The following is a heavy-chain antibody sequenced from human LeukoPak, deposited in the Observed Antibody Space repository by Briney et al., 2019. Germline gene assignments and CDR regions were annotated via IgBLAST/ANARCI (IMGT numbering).Heavy chain of an antibody. CDR3: ASHGGPLRIAAGDGFEDY. D-gene: IGHD6-13*01. CDR2: IYSGGST. V-gene: IGHV3-53*01. CDR1: GFTFTTHW. J-gene: IGHJ4*02. Sequence: GGSLRLSCGASGFTFTTHWIHWVRQAPGKGLEWVSVIYSGGSTYYADSVKGRFTISRDNSKNTLYLQMNSLRAEDTAVYYCASHGGPLRIAAGDGFEDYWGQGTLVTVSS.